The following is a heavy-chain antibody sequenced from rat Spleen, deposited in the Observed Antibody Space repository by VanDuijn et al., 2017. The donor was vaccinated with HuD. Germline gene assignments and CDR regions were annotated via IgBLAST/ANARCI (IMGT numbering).Heavy chain of an antibody. V-gene: IGHV5-20*01. CDR1: GFTFSDYY. Sequence: EVQLVESGGGLVQPGRSLKLSCAASGFTFSDYYMAWVRQAPTKGLEWVASISYEGTATYYRDSVKGRFTLSRDNAKSTLYLQMGSLRSEDTATYYCATGTGTFDYWGQGVMVTVSS. CDR3: ATGTGTFDY. J-gene: IGHJ2*01. D-gene: IGHD5-1*01. CDR2: ISYEGTAT.